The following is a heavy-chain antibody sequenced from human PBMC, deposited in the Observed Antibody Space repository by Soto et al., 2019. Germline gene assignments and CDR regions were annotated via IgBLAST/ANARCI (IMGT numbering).Heavy chain of an antibody. Sequence: GGSLRLSCAASGFTFSIYGMHWVRQAPGKGLEWVAVISYDGSNKYYADSVKGRFTISRDNSKNTLYLQMNSLRAEDTAVYYCAKSIVASTLNWFDPWGQGTLVTVSS. CDR2: ISYDGSNK. CDR3: AKSIVASTLNWFDP. D-gene: IGHD6-25*01. J-gene: IGHJ5*02. V-gene: IGHV3-30*18. CDR1: GFTFSIYG.